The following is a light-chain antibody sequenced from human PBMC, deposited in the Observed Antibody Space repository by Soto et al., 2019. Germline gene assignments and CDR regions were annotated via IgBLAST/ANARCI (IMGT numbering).Light chain of an antibody. CDR3: QKYNSAPPT. J-gene: IGKJ1*01. CDR1: QDITNY. CDR2: AAS. Sequence: DIQMTQAPSSLSASVGDRVTITCRASQDITNYLAWYQQKPGEVPKLLIYAASTLQSGVPSRFSGSGSGTDFTLTISSLQPEDVAAYYCQKYNSAPPTFGQGTKVDIK. V-gene: IGKV1-27*01.